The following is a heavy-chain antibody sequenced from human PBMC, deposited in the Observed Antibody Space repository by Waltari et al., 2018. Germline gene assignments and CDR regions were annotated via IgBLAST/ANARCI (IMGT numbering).Heavy chain of an antibody. J-gene: IGHJ4*02. CDR3: ARDTVPTAIDLDY. Sequence: EVQLVESGGGLVKPGGSLRLSCAASGFTFSYYTMNWVRQAPGKGLEWVSSISDTSDYKYYSDSVKGRFTISRDNAKNLLYLQMNSLRAEDAAIYYCARDTVPTAIDLDYWGQGTLVTVSS. CDR2: ISDTSDYK. D-gene: IGHD2-2*01. V-gene: IGHV3-21*01. CDR1: GFTFSYYT.